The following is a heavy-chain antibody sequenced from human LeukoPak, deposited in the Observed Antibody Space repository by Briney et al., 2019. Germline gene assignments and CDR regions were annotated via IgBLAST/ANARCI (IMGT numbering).Heavy chain of an antibody. CDR1: GYSFTSHW. V-gene: IGHV5-51*01. D-gene: IGHD6-19*01. CDR3: ARRFSGWYSY. CDR2: IYPGDSDT. J-gene: IGHJ4*02. Sequence: GESLKISCKGSGYSFTSHWIGWVRQMPGKGLDWMGIIYPGDSDTRYSPSFHGQVTLSADKSISTAYLQWSSLKAADTAIYYCARRFSGWYSYWGQETLVTVSS.